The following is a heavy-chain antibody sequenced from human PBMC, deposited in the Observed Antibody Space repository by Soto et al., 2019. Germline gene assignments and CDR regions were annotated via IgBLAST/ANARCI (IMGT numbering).Heavy chain of an antibody. CDR3: ARDFFMDTGSLSNGIDY. CDR1: GFTFSTYW. V-gene: IGHV3-7*03. D-gene: IGHD5-18*01. Sequence: PGGSLRLSCAASGFTFSTYWMTWVRQAPGKGLEWVANIKQDGSAKYYVDSVKGRFTISRDNAKNSLYLQMNSLRAEDTAVYYCARDFFMDTGSLSNGIDYWGQGTLVTVSS. CDR2: IKQDGSAK. J-gene: IGHJ4*02.